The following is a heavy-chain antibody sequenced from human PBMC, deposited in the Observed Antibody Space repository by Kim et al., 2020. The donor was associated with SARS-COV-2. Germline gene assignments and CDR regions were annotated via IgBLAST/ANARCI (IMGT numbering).Heavy chain of an antibody. CDR2: IYPGDSDT. D-gene: IGHD3-16*02. CDR3: ARLGDLNYDYVWGSYRHTPDAFDI. J-gene: IGHJ3*02. V-gene: IGHV5-51*01. CDR1: GYSFTSYW. Sequence: GESLKISCKGSGYSFTSYWIGWVRQMPGKGLEWMGIIYPGDSDTRYSPSFQGQVTISADKSISTAYLQWSSLKASDTAMYYCARLGDLNYDYVWGSYRHTPDAFDIWGQGTMVTVSS.